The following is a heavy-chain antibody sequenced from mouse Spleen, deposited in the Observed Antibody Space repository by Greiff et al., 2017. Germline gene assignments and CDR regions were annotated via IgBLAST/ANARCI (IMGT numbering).Heavy chain of an antibody. Sequence: VHVKQSGAELVRPGASVKLSCTASGFNIKDDYMHWVKQRPEQGLEWIGWIDPENGDTEYASKFQGKATITADTSSNTAYLQLSSLTSEDTAVYYCTTMIKGFAYWGQGTLVTVSA. CDR3: TTMIKGFAY. CDR1: GFNIKDDY. D-gene: IGHD2-4*01. CDR2: IDPENGDT. J-gene: IGHJ3*01. V-gene: IGHV14-4*01.